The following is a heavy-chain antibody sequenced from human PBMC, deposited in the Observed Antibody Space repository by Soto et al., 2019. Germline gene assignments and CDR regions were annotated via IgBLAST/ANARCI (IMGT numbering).Heavy chain of an antibody. J-gene: IGHJ4*02. CDR1: GFTLSDYG. D-gene: IGHD6-6*01. CDR2: ISYAGSYK. CDR3: AKEMYPRTVLDSSSPWGDY. Sequence: GGYLRLSCAVSGFTLSDYGIHWVRQAPGTGLEWVAVISYAGSYKYYADSAKGRFTISRDLSGNTLFLQMNSLRLEDTAVYFCAKEMYPRTVLDSSSPWGDYWGQGTLVTVSS. V-gene: IGHV3-30*18.